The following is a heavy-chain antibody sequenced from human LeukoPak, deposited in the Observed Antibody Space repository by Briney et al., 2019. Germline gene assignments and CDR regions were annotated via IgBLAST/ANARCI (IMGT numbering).Heavy chain of an antibody. CDR2: INGDGTST. CDR3: ARTGSGGDLDI. CDR1: GFTFSSYW. J-gene: IGHJ3*02. D-gene: IGHD2-15*01. Sequence: GGSLRLSCAASGFTFSSYWMHWVRQAPGKGLVWVSRINGDGTSTIYADSVKGRFTISRDNAKSTVYLQMNSLRAEDTAVYYCARTGSGGDLDIWGQGTMVTVSS. V-gene: IGHV3-74*01.